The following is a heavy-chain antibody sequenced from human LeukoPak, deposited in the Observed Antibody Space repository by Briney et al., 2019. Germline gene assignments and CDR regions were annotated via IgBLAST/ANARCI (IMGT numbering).Heavy chain of an antibody. V-gene: IGHV3-48*01. CDR2: ISRSSTTI. CDR3: AKDPDCTSGVCYTFFDY. Sequence: GGSLRLSCAASGFTFTYNGMNWVRQAPGKGLEWVSFISRSSTTIYYADSVKGRFTISRDNSKNTLYLQMNSLRAEDTAVYYCAKDPDCTSGVCYTFFDYWGQGTLVTISS. D-gene: IGHD2-8*01. J-gene: IGHJ4*02. CDR1: GFTFTYNG.